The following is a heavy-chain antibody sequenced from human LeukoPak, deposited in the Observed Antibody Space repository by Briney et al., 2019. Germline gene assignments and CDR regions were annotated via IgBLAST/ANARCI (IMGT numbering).Heavy chain of an antibody. CDR3: ARDVGGSLDY. J-gene: IGHJ4*02. D-gene: IGHD1-26*01. CDR2: IKEDESAK. CDR1: GFTFSTYW. Sequence: PGGSLRLSCAASGFTFSTYWMAWVRQAPGKGLEWVANIKEDESAKHQADSVKGRFTISRDNAQNLVYLQMSSLRGEDTAVYYCARDVGGSLDYWGQRTMVTVSS. V-gene: IGHV3-7*01.